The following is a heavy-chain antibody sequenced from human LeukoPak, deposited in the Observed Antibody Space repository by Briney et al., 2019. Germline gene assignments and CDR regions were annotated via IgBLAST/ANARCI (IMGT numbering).Heavy chain of an antibody. CDR1: GGSISSYY. J-gene: IGHJ3*02. V-gene: IGHV4-59*08. Sequence: SETLSLTCTVSGGSISSYYWSWIRQPPGKGLEWIGYIYYSGSTNYNPSLKSRVTISVDTSKNQFSLKLSSVTAADTAVYYCASRPFTFGEPGAFDIWGQGTMVTVSS. CDR3: ASRPFTFGEPGAFDI. D-gene: IGHD3-16*01. CDR2: IYYSGST.